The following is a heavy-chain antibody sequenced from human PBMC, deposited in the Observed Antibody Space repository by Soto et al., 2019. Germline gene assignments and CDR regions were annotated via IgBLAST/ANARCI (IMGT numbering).Heavy chain of an antibody. Sequence: GGSLRLSCAASGFTFSSYGMHWVRQAPGKGLEWVAVISYDGSNKYYADSVKGRFTISRDNSKNTLYLQMNSLRAEDTAVYYCAKDHYYDSSGYYVVYYYYYGMDVWGQGTTVTVSS. CDR2: ISYDGSNK. CDR1: GFTFSSYG. D-gene: IGHD3-22*01. V-gene: IGHV3-30*18. J-gene: IGHJ6*02. CDR3: AKDHYYDSSGYYVVYYYYYGMDV.